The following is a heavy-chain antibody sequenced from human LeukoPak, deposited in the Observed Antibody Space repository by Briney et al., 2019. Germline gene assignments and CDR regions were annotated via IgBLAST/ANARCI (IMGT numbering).Heavy chain of an antibody. Sequence: GGSLRLSCAASGFTFSSYAMSWVRQAPGKGLEWVSAISGSGGSTYYADSVKGRFTISRDNSKNTLYLQMNSLRAEDTAVYYCAKDPEQQLVSYYFDYWGQGTLVTVSS. J-gene: IGHJ4*02. CDR3: AKDPEQQLVSYYFDY. V-gene: IGHV3-23*01. D-gene: IGHD6-13*01. CDR2: ISGSGGST. CDR1: GFTFSSYA.